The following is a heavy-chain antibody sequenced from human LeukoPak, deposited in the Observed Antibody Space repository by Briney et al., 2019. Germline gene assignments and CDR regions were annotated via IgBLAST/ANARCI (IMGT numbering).Heavy chain of an antibody. CDR3: ARGYCSGGSSLSDTPLTY. V-gene: IGHV1-69*05. Sequence: SVKVSCKASGGTFSSYAISWVRQAPGKGLEWMGRSIPIFGTANYAQKFQGRVTITTDESTSTAYMELSSLRSEDTAVYYCARGYCSGGSSLSDTPLTYWGQGTLVTVSS. J-gene: IGHJ4*02. D-gene: IGHD2-15*01. CDR2: SIPIFGTA. CDR1: GGTFSSYA.